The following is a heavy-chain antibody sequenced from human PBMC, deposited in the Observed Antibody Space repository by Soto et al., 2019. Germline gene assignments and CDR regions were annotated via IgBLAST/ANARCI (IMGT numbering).Heavy chain of an antibody. D-gene: IGHD6-19*01. J-gene: IGHJ2*01. V-gene: IGHV3-23*01. CDR3: AKRAVAGRNWYFDL. CDR2: ISGTGGSS. Sequence: EVQLLESGGGLVQPGGSLRLSCAASGFTFSTYTMSWVRQAPGKGMECVSAISGTGGSSSYTDSVKGRFTISRDNSKNTLYLQMDSLRAEDTARYYCAKRAVAGRNWYFDLWGRGTLVTFSS. CDR1: GFTFSTYT.